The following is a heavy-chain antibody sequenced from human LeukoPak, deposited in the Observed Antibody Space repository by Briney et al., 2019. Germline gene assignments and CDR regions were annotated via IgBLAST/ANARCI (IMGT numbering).Heavy chain of an antibody. D-gene: IGHD6-13*01. J-gene: IGHJ3*02. CDR3: ASGSSSWYGAFDI. CDR1: GGSISSYY. CDR2: IYHSGST. V-gene: IGHV4-59*12. Sequence: SETLSLTCTVSGGSISSYYWSWIRQPPGKGLEWIGEIYHSGSTNYNPSLKSRVTISVDKSKNQFSLKLSSVTAADTAVYYCASGSSSWYGAFDIWGQGTMVTVSS.